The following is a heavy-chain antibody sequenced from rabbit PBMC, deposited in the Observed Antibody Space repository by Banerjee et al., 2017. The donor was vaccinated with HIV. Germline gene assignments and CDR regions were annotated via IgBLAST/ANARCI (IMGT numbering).Heavy chain of an antibody. V-gene: IGHV1S39*01. Sequence: QEQLVESGGGLVQPGGSLKLSCKASGLDISTYSMNWVRQAPGKGLEWIGYIDPVFGSTYYANWVNGRFTISKTSSTTVTLQMTSLTAADTATYFCARDLNYDGYAGWDLWGPGTLVTVS. CDR2: IDPVFGST. J-gene: IGHJ6*01. D-gene: IGHD4-2*01. CDR3: ARDLNYDGYAGWDL. CDR1: GLDISTYS.